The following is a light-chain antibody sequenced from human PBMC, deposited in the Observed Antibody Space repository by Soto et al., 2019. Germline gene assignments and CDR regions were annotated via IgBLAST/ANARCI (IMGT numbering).Light chain of an antibody. J-gene: IGKJ3*01. CDR1: QDISKY. Sequence: DIQMTQSPSSLSASVGDRVTITCQASQDISKYLNWYQQKPGKAPKLLIYDASNLETGVPSRFSGSGSGTDSALTISSLQCEDIATYYCQQYDNLPLTFGPGTKVDIK. CDR3: QQYDNLPLT. CDR2: DAS. V-gene: IGKV1-33*01.